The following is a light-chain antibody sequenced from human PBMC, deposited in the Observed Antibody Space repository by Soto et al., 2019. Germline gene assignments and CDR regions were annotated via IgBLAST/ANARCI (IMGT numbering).Light chain of an antibody. CDR1: SGHSTYI. CDR3: ETWDSTTRV. Sequence: QLVLTQSSSASASLGSSVKLTCTLSSGHSTYIIAWHQHQPGKAPRYLMKLEGSGSYNKGSGVPDRFSGSSSGADRYLTISNLQFEDEADYYCETWDSTTRVFGGGTQLTVL. J-gene: IGLJ3*02. CDR2: LEGSGSY. V-gene: IGLV4-60*02.